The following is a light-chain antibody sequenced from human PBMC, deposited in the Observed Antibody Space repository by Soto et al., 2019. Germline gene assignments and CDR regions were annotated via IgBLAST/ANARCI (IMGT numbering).Light chain of an antibody. Sequence: AIQMTQSPSSLSASVGDRVTITCRASQGIKNDVGWYQQKPGKAPKLLIYASSSLQSGVPPRFSGSGSGTDFTLTISSLQPEDFATYYCLQDDNYPYTFGQVTKLEIK. CDR2: ASS. CDR1: QGIKND. V-gene: IGKV1-6*01. CDR3: LQDDNYPYT. J-gene: IGKJ2*01.